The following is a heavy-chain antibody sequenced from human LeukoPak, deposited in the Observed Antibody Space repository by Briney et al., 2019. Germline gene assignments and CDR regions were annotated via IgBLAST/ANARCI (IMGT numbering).Heavy chain of an antibody. V-gene: IGHV3-48*02. CDR3: AREELWFGDLNY. CDR1: GFTFSSYS. D-gene: IGHD3-10*01. Sequence: GGSLRLSCAASGFTFSSYSMNWVRQAPGKGLEWVSYISSSSTIYYADSVKGRFTISRDNAKNSLYLQMNSLRDEDTAVYYCAREELWFGDLNYWGQGTLVTVSS. J-gene: IGHJ4*02. CDR2: ISSSSTI.